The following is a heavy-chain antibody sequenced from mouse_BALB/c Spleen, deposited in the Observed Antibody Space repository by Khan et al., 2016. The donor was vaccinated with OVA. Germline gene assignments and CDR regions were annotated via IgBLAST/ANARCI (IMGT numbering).Heavy chain of an antibody. J-gene: IGHJ2*01. CDR2: INPTSGST. CDR1: GYTFSSYW. V-gene: IGHV1-7*01. Sequence: QVQLQQSGAEQAKPGASVKMSCKTSGYTFSSYWMHWVKQRPGQGLEWIGYINPTSGSTEYNEKFKDKATLSADKSSSTAYMQLTSLTSEDSAVYYCARDRIDYWGQGTTLTVSS. CDR3: ARDRIDY.